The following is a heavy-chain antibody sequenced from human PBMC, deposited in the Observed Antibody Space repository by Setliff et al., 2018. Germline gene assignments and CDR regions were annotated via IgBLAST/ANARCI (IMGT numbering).Heavy chain of an antibody. J-gene: IGHJ5*02. CDR3: ARKYQRGKAPVVDP. V-gene: IGHV4-39*07. Sequence: SETLSLTCTVYGGSFSDYYWGWIRQPPGKGLEWSGSSHYSGNNYYSPSLESRVTISVDTSKSQFSLNLRSVTAADTAVYYCARKYQRGKAPVVDPWGQGTLVTVSS. CDR2: SHYSGNN. D-gene: IGHD2-2*01. CDR1: GGSFSDYY.